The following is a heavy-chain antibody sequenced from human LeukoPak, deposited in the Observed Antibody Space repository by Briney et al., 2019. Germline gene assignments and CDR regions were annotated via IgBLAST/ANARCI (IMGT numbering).Heavy chain of an antibody. CDR2: INHSGST. J-gene: IGHJ4*02. V-gene: IGHV4-34*01. CDR3: ARAVSNPRGRYYFDY. CDR1: GGSFSGYY. Sequence: PSETLSLTCAVYGGSFSGYYWSWIRQPPGKGLEWIGEINHSGSTNYNPSLKSRVTISVDTSKNQFSLKLSSVTAADTAVYYCARAVSNPRGRYYFDYWGQGTLVTVSS. D-gene: IGHD2-8*01.